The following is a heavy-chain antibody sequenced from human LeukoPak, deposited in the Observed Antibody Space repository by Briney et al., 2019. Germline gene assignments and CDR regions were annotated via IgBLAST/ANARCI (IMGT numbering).Heavy chain of an antibody. CDR3: ARQSTVTINFDY. D-gene: IGHD4-17*01. Sequence: SETLSLTCTVSGGSISSYYWSWIRQPPGKGLEWIGYIYYSGSTNYNPSLKSRVTISVDTSKNQFSLKLSSVTAADTAVYYCARQSTVTINFDYWGQGTLVTVSS. CDR2: IYYSGST. J-gene: IGHJ4*02. CDR1: GGSISSYY. V-gene: IGHV4-59*08.